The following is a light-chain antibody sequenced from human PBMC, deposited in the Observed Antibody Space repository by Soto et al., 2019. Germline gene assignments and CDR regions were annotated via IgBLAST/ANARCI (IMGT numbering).Light chain of an antibody. Sequence: DIQMTQSPSTLSASVGDRVTITCRASQRISSWLAWYQQKPGKAPKLLIYKASTLESGVPSRFSGSGSGAEFTLTITSLQPDDFATYHCQQYSSFPYTFGQGTKLEI. V-gene: IGKV1-5*03. J-gene: IGKJ2*01. CDR3: QQYSSFPYT. CDR2: KAS. CDR1: QRISSW.